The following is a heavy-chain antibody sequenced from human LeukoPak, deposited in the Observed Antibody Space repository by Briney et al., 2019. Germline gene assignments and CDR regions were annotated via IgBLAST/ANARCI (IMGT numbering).Heavy chain of an antibody. D-gene: IGHD4-11*01. V-gene: IGHV3-72*01. Sequence: GGSLRLSCAASGFTFSDHYMDWVRQAPGKGLEWVGRTRNKANSYTTEYAASVKGRFIISRDDSKNSLYLQMNSLKIEDTAVYYCARVTTVLTYYYGMDVWGQGTTVTVSS. J-gene: IGHJ6*02. CDR2: TRNKANSYTT. CDR3: ARVTTVLTYYYGMDV. CDR1: GFTFSDHY.